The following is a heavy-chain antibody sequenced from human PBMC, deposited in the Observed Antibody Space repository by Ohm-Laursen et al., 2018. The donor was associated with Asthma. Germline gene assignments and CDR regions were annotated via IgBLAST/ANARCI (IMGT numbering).Heavy chain of an antibody. V-gene: IGHV3-23*01. Sequence: SLRLSCSASGFTFSSYSMTWVRLPPGKGLEWVSSFTSSDAGTYYADSVKGRFTLSRDNSKNTLFLQMNSLIAEDTALYFCAYGGWTQPSHWGQGTLVTVSS. D-gene: IGHD5-18*01. J-gene: IGHJ4*02. CDR1: GFTFSSYS. CDR3: AYGGWTQPSH. CDR2: FTSSDAGT.